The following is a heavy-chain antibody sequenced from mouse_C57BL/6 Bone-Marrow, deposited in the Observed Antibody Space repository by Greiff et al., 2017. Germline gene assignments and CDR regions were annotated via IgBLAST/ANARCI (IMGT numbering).Heavy chain of an antibody. D-gene: IGHD2-4*01. CDR1: DSEVFPIAY. J-gene: IGHJ1*03. Sequence: QVQLQQSGSELRSPGSSVKLSCKDFDSEVFPIAYMSWVRQKPGHGFEWIGGILPSICRTIYGEKFEDKATLDADTLSNTTYLVLSSLTSENSALYYSDRRHYDYHWCFDVWGTGTTVTVSS. CDR3: DRRHYDYHWCFDV. CDR2: ILPSICRT. V-gene: IGHV15-2*01.